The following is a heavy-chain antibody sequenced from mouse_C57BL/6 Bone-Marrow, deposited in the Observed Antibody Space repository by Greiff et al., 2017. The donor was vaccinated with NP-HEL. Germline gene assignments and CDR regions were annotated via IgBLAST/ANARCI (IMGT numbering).Heavy chain of an antibody. CDR3: ARLLLRYYAMDY. D-gene: IGHD1-1*01. CDR1: GFSINSDCY. CDR2: TFYSGIT. J-gene: IGHJ4*01. V-gene: IGHV3-3*01. Sequence: EVQGVESGPSLVRPSQTLSLTCTVTGFSINSDCYWIWIRQFPGNKLEYIGYTFYSGITYYNPSLESRTYITRDTSKNQFSLKLSSVTTEDTATYYCARLLLRYYAMDYWGQGTSVTVSS.